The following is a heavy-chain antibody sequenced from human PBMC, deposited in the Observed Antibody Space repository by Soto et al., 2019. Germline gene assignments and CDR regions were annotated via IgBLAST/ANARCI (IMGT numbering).Heavy chain of an antibody. J-gene: IGHJ3*02. CDR2: IYYSGST. Sequence: SETLSLTCTVSGGSISSYYWSWIRQPPGKGLEWIGYIYYSGSTNYNPSLKSRVTISVDTSKNQFSLKLSSVTAADTAVYYCARDRGTAATDAFDIWGQGTMVT. CDR1: GGSISSYY. D-gene: IGHD1-26*01. CDR3: ARDRGTAATDAFDI. V-gene: IGHV4-59*01.